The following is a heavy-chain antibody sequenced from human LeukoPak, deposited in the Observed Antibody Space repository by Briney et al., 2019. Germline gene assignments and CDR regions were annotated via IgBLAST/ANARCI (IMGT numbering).Heavy chain of an antibody. V-gene: IGHV3-48*01. Sequence: GGSLRLSCAASGFTFGSNGMYWVRQAPGKGLEWVSYISSSSGTIYYADSVKGRFTISRDNAKNSLYLQMNSLRAEDTAVYYCARDWFNDYWGQGTLVTVSS. CDR2: ISSSSGTI. CDR1: GFTFGSNG. J-gene: IGHJ4*02. D-gene: IGHD3-10*01. CDR3: ARDWFNDY.